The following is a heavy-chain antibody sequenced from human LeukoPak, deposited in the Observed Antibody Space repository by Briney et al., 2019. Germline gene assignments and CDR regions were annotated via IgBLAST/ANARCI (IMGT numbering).Heavy chain of an antibody. J-gene: IGHJ4*02. Sequence: SETLSLACTVSGGSISSYYWSWIRQPPGKGLEWIGYIYYTGSTNYNPSLKSRVTISIDTSKTQFSLELSSVTAADAAVYYCARGRYYYDSSGSYSYFDYWGQGTLVTVSS. CDR3: ARGRYYYDSSGSYSYFDY. CDR1: GGSISSYY. V-gene: IGHV4-59*01. D-gene: IGHD3-22*01. CDR2: IYYTGST.